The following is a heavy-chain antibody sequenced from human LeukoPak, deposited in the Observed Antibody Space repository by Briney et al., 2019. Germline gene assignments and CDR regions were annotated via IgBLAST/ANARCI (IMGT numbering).Heavy chain of an antibody. D-gene: IGHD3-22*01. CDR3: ARAHHYYDSSGYYSGYFDL. CDR2: IYHSGST. CDR1: GGSISSGGYS. Sequence: SETLSLTCAVSGGSISSGGYSWSWIRQPPGKGLEWIVYIYHSGSTYYNPSLKSRVTISVDRSKNQFSLKLSSVTAADTAVYYCARAHHYYDSSGYYSGYFDLWGRGTLVTVSS. V-gene: IGHV4-30-2*01. J-gene: IGHJ2*01.